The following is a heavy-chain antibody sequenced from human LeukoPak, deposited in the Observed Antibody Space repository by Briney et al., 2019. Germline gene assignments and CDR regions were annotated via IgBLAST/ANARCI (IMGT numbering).Heavy chain of an antibody. Sequence: PSETLSLTCAVSGGSISSGGYSWSWIRQPPGKGLEWIGYIYHSGSTYYNPSLKSRVTISVDRSKNQFSLKLSSVTAADTAVYYCARAVRGTTVVTGGWFDPWGQGTLVTVSS. D-gene: IGHD4-23*01. CDR3: ARAVRGTTVVTGGWFDP. CDR2: IYHSGST. J-gene: IGHJ5*02. CDR1: GGSISSGGYS. V-gene: IGHV4-30-2*01.